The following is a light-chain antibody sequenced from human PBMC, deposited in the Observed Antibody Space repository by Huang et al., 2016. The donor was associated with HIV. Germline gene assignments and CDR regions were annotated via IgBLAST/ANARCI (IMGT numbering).Light chain of an antibody. CDR3: QQYALSPWT. CDR1: QTVSNDY. V-gene: IGKV3-20*01. Sequence: EIVLTQSPGTLSLSPGQRLTLSCRASQTVSNDYLAWYQQKPGQSPRLLISAASTRAAGNPDGFSGSGSATDFILTVSRLEPEDSAVYYCQQYALSPWTFGHGTKVEI. CDR2: AAS. J-gene: IGKJ1*01.